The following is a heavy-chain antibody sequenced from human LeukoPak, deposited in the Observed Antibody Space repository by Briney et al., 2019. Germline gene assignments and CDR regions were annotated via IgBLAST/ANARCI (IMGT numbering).Heavy chain of an antibody. CDR3: AAKQVMITFGGVSDY. Sequence: GGSLRLSCAASGFTFSSYAMTWVRQAPGKGLEWVSGIFGDGGRTFYADSVKGRFTISRDNSKKMVFMEMNSLRSEDTAVYYCAAKQVMITFGGVSDYWGQGTLVTVSS. CDR1: GFTFSSYA. J-gene: IGHJ4*02. V-gene: IGHV3-23*01. D-gene: IGHD3-16*01. CDR2: IFGDGGRT.